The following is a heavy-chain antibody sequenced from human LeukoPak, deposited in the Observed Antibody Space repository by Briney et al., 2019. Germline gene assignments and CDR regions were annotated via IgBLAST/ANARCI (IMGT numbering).Heavy chain of an antibody. Sequence: ASVKVSCKASGYTFISYDINWVRQATGQGLEWMGWMNPNSGNTGYAQKFQGRVTITRNTSIGTAYMELSSLRSEDTAVYYCTRGYCSSTSCYPPETWFDPWGQGTLVTVSS. CDR3: TRGYCSSTSCYPPETWFDP. J-gene: IGHJ5*02. CDR2: MNPNSGNT. V-gene: IGHV1-8*03. CDR1: GYTFISYD. D-gene: IGHD2-2*01.